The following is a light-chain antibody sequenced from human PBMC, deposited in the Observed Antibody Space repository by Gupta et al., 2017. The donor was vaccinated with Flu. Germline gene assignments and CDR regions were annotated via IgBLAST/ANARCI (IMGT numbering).Light chain of an antibody. Sequence: TCYGDDLGNNYVCWYQQKTGQSPVLVVYQDVKRPSGISERFSGSNSGDTATLTISGTQAMDEAEYYCQAWDGITVVFGGGTKVTVL. V-gene: IGLV3-1*01. CDR1: DLGNNY. J-gene: IGLJ2*01. CDR3: QAWDGITVV. CDR2: QDV.